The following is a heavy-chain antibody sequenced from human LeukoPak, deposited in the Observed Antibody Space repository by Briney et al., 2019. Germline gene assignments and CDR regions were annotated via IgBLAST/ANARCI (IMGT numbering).Heavy chain of an antibody. CDR2: IGGSGGST. Sequence: GGSLRLSCAASGFTFSSYAMNWVRQAPGKGLEWVSAIGGSGGSTYYADSVKGRFTISRDNAKNSLYLQMNSLRAEDTAVYYCARAHSIAAAGTRFAFDIWGQGTMVTVSS. CDR3: ARAHSIAAAGTRFAFDI. V-gene: IGHV3-23*01. CDR1: GFTFSSYA. J-gene: IGHJ3*02. D-gene: IGHD6-13*01.